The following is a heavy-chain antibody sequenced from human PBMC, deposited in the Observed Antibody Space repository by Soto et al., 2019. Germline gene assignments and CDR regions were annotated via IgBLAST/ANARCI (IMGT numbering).Heavy chain of an antibody. Sequence: QEQLQQWGAGLLKPSETLSLTCAVYGGSFSGYYWSWIRQPPGKGLEWIGEINHSGSTNYNPSLKSRVTISVDTSKNQFSLKLSSVTAADTAVYYCARAAPRYCSGGSCYSGRDYWRQGTLVTVSS. CDR1: GGSFSGYY. CDR3: ARAAPRYCSGGSCYSGRDY. D-gene: IGHD2-15*01. CDR2: INHSGST. J-gene: IGHJ4*02. V-gene: IGHV4-34*01.